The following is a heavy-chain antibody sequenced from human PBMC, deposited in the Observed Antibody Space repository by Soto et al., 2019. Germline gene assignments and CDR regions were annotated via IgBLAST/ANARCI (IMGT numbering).Heavy chain of an antibody. Sequence: TSETLSLTCTVSGGSISSYYWSWIRQSPGKGLEWIGYIYYSGSTNYNPSLKSRVTISVDTSKNQFSLKLSSVTAADTAVYYCARRSDYGNYFDYWGQGTLVTVSS. CDR3: ARRSDYGNYFDY. CDR1: GGSISSYY. V-gene: IGHV4-59*08. CDR2: IYYSGST. D-gene: IGHD4-17*01. J-gene: IGHJ4*02.